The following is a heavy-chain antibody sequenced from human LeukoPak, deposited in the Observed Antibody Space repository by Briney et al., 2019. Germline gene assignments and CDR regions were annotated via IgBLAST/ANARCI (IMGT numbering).Heavy chain of an antibody. CDR1: GFTLSSYW. CDR3: ARAPSEIGGYYPEYFRH. V-gene: IGHV3-74*01. D-gene: IGHD3-22*01. CDR2: IKSDGRT. J-gene: IGHJ1*01. Sequence: PGGSLRLSCAASGFTLSSYWMHWVRQAPGKGLVWVSRIKSDGRTNYADSVKGRFTNSRDNAKNTVSLQMNSLRAEDTGVYYCARAPSEIGGYYPEYFRHWGQGTLVIVSS.